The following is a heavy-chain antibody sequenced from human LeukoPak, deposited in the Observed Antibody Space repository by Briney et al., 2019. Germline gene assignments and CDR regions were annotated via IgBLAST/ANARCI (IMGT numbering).Heavy chain of an antibody. CDR1: GFTFSSYS. Sequence: PGGSLRLSCAASGFTFSSYSMNWVRQAPGKGLEWVSYISSSSSAIYYADSVKGRFTISRDNAKNSLYLQMNSLRAEDTAVYYCARDGYYYDSSGERIYYYGMDVWGQGTTVTVSS. J-gene: IGHJ6*02. V-gene: IGHV3-48*01. CDR3: ARDGYYYDSSGERIYYYGMDV. CDR2: ISSSSSAI. D-gene: IGHD3-22*01.